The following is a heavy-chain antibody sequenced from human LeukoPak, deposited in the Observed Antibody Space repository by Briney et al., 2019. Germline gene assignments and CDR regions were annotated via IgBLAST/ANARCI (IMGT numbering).Heavy chain of an antibody. Sequence: TGGSLRLSCAASGFTFSNYIMSWVRLAPGEGLEWVSSVSGDGRSTYYTQSVEGRFTISRDNSKNTLYLQMNSLRAEDTAVYYCAKDLGYYDSSGKGRDYWGQGTLVTVSS. CDR1: GFTFSNYI. D-gene: IGHD3-22*01. J-gene: IGHJ4*02. CDR2: VSGDGRST. CDR3: AKDLGYYDSSGKGRDY. V-gene: IGHV3-23*01.